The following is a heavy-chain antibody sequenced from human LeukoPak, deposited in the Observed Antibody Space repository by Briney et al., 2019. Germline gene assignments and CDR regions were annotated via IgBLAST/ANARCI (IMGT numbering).Heavy chain of an antibody. CDR2: IIASSGDT. Sequence: GGSLRLSCAASGFSFNNYAMSWVRQAPGKGLEWVSLIIASSGDTFYADSVKGRFTISRDNAKNTLYLQMNSLRVEDTAVYYCVRDSSKWYYDFWGQGSLVTVSS. V-gene: IGHV3-23*01. D-gene: IGHD6-13*01. J-gene: IGHJ4*02. CDR1: GFSFNNYA. CDR3: VRDSSKWYYDF.